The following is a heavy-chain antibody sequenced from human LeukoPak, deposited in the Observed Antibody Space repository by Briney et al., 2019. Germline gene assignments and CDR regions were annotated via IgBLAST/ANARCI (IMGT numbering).Heavy chain of an antibody. J-gene: IGHJ4*02. D-gene: IGHD3-10*01. Sequence: GASVKVSCKASGYTFTGYYMHWVRQAPGQGLEWMGWINPNSGGTNYAQKFQGRVTMTRDTSISTAYMELSRLRSDDTAVYYCARALFDYGSVPGGYWGQGTLVTVSP. CDR1: GYTFTGYY. V-gene: IGHV1-2*02. CDR3: ARALFDYGSVPGGY. CDR2: INPNSGGT.